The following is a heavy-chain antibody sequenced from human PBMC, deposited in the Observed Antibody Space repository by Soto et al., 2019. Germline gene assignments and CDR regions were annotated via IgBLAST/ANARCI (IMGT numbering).Heavy chain of an antibody. Sequence: LGGSLRLSCAASGFTFSSYSMNWVRQAPGKGLEWVSSISSSSSYIYYADSVKGRFTISRDNAKNSLYLQMNSLRAEDTAVYYCARALYDSSGYYYFDYWGQGTLVTVSS. CDR2: ISSSSSYI. V-gene: IGHV3-21*01. D-gene: IGHD3-22*01. CDR3: ARALYDSSGYYYFDY. CDR1: GFTFSSYS. J-gene: IGHJ4*02.